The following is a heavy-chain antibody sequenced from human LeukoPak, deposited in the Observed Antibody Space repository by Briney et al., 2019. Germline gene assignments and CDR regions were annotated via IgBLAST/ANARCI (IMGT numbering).Heavy chain of an antibody. CDR3: ATHTSSWYGRFGY. V-gene: IGHV4-39*01. CDR2: IYYSGST. CDR1: GGSISSSSYY. Sequence: SETLSLTCTVSGGSISSSSYYWGWFRQPPGKGLEWIGSIYYSGSTYYNPSLKSRVTISVDTSKNQFSLKLSSVTAADTAVYYCATHTSSWYGRFGYWGQGTLVTVSS. J-gene: IGHJ4*02. D-gene: IGHD6-13*01.